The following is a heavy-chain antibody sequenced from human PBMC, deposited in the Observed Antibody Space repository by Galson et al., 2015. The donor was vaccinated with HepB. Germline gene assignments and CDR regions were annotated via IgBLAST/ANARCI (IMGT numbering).Heavy chain of an antibody. CDR2: IFSSGTT. CDR3: ARSRGGDSWDDAFDN. J-gene: IGHJ3*02. D-gene: IGHD2-21*02. V-gene: IGHV4-4*07. Sequence: SETLSLTCSVSGGSISRFHWTWIRQPAGKGLEWIGRIFSSGTTTYNPPLKSRVIMSVDTFRNQVSLKLRSMTAADTAVYFCARSRGGDSWDDAFDNWGQGTIVTVFS. CDR1: GGSISRFH.